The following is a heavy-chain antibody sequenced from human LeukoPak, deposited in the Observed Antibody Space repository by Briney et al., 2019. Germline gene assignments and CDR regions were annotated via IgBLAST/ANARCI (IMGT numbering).Heavy chain of an antibody. CDR1: GFTFSSYG. D-gene: IGHD1-26*01. Sequence: PGGSLRLSCAASGFTFSSYGMHWVRQAPGKGLEWVAFIRYDGSNKYYADSVKGRFTISRDNSKNTLYLQMNSLRDEDTAVYYCAKAQGWELPYYFDCWGQGSLVTVSS. J-gene: IGHJ4*02. CDR2: IRYDGSNK. CDR3: AKAQGWELPYYFDC. V-gene: IGHV3-30*02.